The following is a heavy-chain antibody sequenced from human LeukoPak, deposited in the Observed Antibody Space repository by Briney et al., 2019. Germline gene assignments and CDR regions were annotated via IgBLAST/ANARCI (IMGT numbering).Heavy chain of an antibody. CDR3: ARDVSGNLLIFDP. Sequence: ASVKVSCKAFGYTFTSNYMHWVRQAPGQGPEWMGVISPSGGSTTYAQKFQGRVTITADESTSTAYMELSSLRSEDTAVYYCARDVSGNLLIFDPWGQGTLVTVSS. CDR1: GYTFTSNY. J-gene: IGHJ5*02. CDR2: ISPSGGST. V-gene: IGHV1-46*01. D-gene: IGHD6-19*01.